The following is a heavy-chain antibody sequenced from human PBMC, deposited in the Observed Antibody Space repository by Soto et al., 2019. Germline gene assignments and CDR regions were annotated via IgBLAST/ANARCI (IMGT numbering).Heavy chain of an antibody. Sequence: SETLSLTGTVSGGSISSGGYYWSWIRQHPGKGLEWIGYIYYSGSTYHNPSLKSRVTISVDTSKNQFSLKLTSVTAADTAVYYCGRAHRDLQQLVHYYYSMDVWGQGTTVTVSS. V-gene: IGHV4-30-4*08. CDR2: IYYSGST. CDR1: GGSISSGGYY. D-gene: IGHD6-13*01. CDR3: GRAHRDLQQLVHYYYSMDV. J-gene: IGHJ6*02.